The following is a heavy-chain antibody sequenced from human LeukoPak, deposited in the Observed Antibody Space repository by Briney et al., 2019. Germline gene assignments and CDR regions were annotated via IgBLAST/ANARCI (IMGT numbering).Heavy chain of an antibody. CDR1: GYTFTSYD. Sequence: SSVKVSCKASGYTFTSYDINWVRQATGQGLEWMGWMNPNSGNTGYAQKFQGRVTMTRNTSISTAYMELSSLRSEDTAVYYCARRAYSYGRFLSHYYYMDVWGKGTTVTVSS. CDR2: MNPNSGNT. V-gene: IGHV1-8*01. CDR3: ARRAYSYGRFLSHYYYMDV. J-gene: IGHJ6*03. D-gene: IGHD5-18*01.